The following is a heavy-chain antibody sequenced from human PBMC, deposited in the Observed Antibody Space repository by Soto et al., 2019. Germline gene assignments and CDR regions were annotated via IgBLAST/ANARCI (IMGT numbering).Heavy chain of an antibody. CDR2: IYPGDSDT. V-gene: IGHV5-51*01. CDR3: ARLSREGSYYVAY. Sequence: GESLKISCKGSGYSFTNYWIAWVRQMPGKGLEWMGVIYPGDSDTRYSPSFQGHVTISADKSISTAYLQWSSLKASDTAIYYCARLSREGSYYVAYWGQGTLVTVSS. D-gene: IGHD1-26*01. J-gene: IGHJ4*02. CDR1: GYSFTNYW.